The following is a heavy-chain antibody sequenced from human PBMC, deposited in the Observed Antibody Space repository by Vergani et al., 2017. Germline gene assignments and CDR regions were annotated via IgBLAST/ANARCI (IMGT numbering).Heavy chain of an antibody. CDR1: GGSISSGDYY. V-gene: IGHV4-30-4*01. CDR2: IYYSGST. J-gene: IGHJ4*02. CDR3: ARVTRVTRYQLRQLGTSAAYFDY. Sequence: QVQLQESGPGLVKPSQTLSLTCTVSGGSISSGDYYWSWIRQPPGKGLEWIGYIYYSGSTNYNPSLKSRVTISVDTSKNQFSLKLSSVTAADTAVYYCARVTRVTRYQLRQLGTSAAYFDYWGQGTLVTVSS. D-gene: IGHD2-2*01.